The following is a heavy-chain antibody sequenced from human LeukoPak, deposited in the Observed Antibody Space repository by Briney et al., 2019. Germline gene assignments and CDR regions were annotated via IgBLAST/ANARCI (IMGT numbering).Heavy chain of an antibody. V-gene: IGHV3-43*02. J-gene: IGHJ4*02. D-gene: IGHD3-9*01. Sequence: GGSLRLSCAASGFTFDDYAMHWVRQAPGKGLEWVSLISGDGGSTYYADSVKGRSTISRDNSKNSLYLQMNSLRTEDTALYHCAKGGPNYDILTGYSFDYWGQGTLVTVSS. CDR3: AKGGPNYDILTGYSFDY. CDR2: ISGDGGST. CDR1: GFTFDDYA.